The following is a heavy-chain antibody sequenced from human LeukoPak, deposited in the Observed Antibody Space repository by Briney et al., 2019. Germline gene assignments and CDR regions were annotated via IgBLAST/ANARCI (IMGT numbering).Heavy chain of an antibody. V-gene: IGHV3-53*04. J-gene: IGHJ4*02. CDR3: ARVYKYDFWSGYTFDY. D-gene: IGHD3-3*01. CDR1: GFTVSSNY. CDR2: IYSGGST. Sequence: GGSLRLSCAASGFTVSSNYMSWVRQAPGKGLEWVSVIYSGGSTYYADSVKGRFTISRHNSKNTLYLQMNSLRAGDTAVYYCARVYKYDFWSGYTFDYWGQGTLVTVSS.